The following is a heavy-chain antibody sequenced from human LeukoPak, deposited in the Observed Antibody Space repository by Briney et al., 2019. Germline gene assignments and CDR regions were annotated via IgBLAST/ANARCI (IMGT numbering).Heavy chain of an antibody. CDR1: GYTFTSYY. J-gene: IGHJ6*02. Sequence: SVKVSCKASGYTFTSYYMHWVRQAPGQGLEWMGGIIPIFGTANYAQKFQGRVTITADESTSTVYMELSSLRSEDTAVYYCAREIGMGAFDYYYYGMDVWGQGTTVTVSS. CDR2: IIPIFGTA. D-gene: IGHD3-16*01. V-gene: IGHV1-69*13. CDR3: AREIGMGAFDYYYYGMDV.